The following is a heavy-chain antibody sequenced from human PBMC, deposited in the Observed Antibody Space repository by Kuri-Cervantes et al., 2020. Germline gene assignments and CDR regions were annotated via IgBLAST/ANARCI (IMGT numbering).Heavy chain of an antibody. V-gene: IGHV3-30-3*01. Sequence: LSLTCAASGFTFSSYAMHWVRQAPGKGLEWVAVISYDGSNKYYADSVKGRFTISRDNAKNMLYLQMNSLRAEDTAVYYCARAIDGYIDYWGQGTLVTVSS. D-gene: IGHD5-24*01. J-gene: IGHJ4*02. CDR1: GFTFSSYA. CDR2: ISYDGSNK. CDR3: ARAIDGYIDY.